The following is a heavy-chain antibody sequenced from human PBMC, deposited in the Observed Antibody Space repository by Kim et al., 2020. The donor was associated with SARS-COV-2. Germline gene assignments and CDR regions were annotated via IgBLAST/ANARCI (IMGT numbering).Heavy chain of an antibody. V-gene: IGHV3-49*03. J-gene: IGHJ4*02. CDR2: IRSKAYGGTT. Sequence: GGSLRLSCTASGFTFGDYAMSWFRQAPGKGLEWVGFIRSKAYGGTTEYAASVKGRFTSSRDDSKSIAYLQMNSLKTEDTAVYYCTSVNDYYDSSGCDYWGEGTLVTVSS. CDR1: GFTFGDYA. D-gene: IGHD3-22*01. CDR3: TSVNDYYDSSGCDY.